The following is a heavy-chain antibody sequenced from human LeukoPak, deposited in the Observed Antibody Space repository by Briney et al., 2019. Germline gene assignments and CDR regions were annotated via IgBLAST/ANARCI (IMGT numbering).Heavy chain of an antibody. J-gene: IGHJ4*02. Sequence: PGGSLRLSCAASGFTFSNAWMTWVRQAPGKGLEWVGRIKSKTDGGSTDYAAPVKGRFTTSRDDSKNTLYLQMNSLKTEDTAVYYCTTPQYCSSISCLKRIAVAVGFDYWGQGTLVTVSS. CDR3: TTPQYCSSISCLKRIAVAVGFDY. CDR1: GFTFSNAW. V-gene: IGHV3-15*01. D-gene: IGHD2-2*01. CDR2: IKSKTDGGST.